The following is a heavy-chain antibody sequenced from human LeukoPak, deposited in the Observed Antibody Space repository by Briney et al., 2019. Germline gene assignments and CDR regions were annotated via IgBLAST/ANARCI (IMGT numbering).Heavy chain of an antibody. CDR2: ISWNSGSI. V-gene: IGHV3-9*01. J-gene: IGHJ3*02. CDR1: GFTFDDYA. CDR3: AKDIAAAAGTYDAFDI. Sequence: PGGSLRLPCAASGFTFDDYAMHWVRQAPGKGLEWVSGISWNSGSIGYADSVKGRFTISRDNAKNSLYLQMNSLRAEDTALYYCAKDIAAAAGTYDAFDIWGQGTMVTVSS. D-gene: IGHD6-13*01.